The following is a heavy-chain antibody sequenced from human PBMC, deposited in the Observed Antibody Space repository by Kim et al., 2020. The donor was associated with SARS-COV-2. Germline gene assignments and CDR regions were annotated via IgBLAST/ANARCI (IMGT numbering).Heavy chain of an antibody. CDR3: ARDFVVNWFDP. CDR2: I. Sequence: IYYADSVKGRFTISRDNAKNSLYLQMNSLRAEDTAVYYCARDFVVNWFDPWGQGTLVTVSS. V-gene: IGHV3-21*01. J-gene: IGHJ5*02. D-gene: IGHD3-16*02.